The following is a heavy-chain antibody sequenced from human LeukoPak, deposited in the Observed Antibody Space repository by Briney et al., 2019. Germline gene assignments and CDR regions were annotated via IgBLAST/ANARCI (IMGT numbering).Heavy chain of an antibody. CDR1: GLTVSSNY. J-gene: IGHJ4*02. CDR3: ARGYRSQSSRGSYYFESIDY. CDR2: VYISGST. D-gene: IGHD1-26*01. Sequence: GGSLRLSCAASGLTVSSNYMTWFRQAPGKGLEWVSVVYISGSTYYADSVKGRFTISRSNSNNTLYLQMNSLRAEDTAVYYCARGYRSQSSRGSYYFESIDYWGQGTLVAVSS. V-gene: IGHV3-66*01.